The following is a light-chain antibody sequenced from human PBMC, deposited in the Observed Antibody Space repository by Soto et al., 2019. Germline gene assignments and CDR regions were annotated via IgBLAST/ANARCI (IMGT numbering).Light chain of an antibody. Sequence: EIVLTQSPATLSLSPGERAALSCRASQSVSSYLAWYQQKPGQAPRLLIYDASKRATGIPARFSGSGSGTEFNLTISSLEPEDFAVYFCQQRSNWPSTFGGGTKVEI. V-gene: IGKV3-11*01. CDR2: DAS. CDR1: QSVSSY. CDR3: QQRSNWPST. J-gene: IGKJ4*01.